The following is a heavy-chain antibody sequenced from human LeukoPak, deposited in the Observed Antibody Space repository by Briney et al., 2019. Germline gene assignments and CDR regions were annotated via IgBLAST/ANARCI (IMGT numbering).Heavy chain of an antibody. J-gene: IGHJ6*04. Sequence: PSETLSLTCTVSGGSVSSGSYYWSWIRQPPGKGLEWIGYIYYSGSTNYNPSLKSRVTISVDTSKNQFSLKLSSVTAADTAVYYCARTDIVVVPAAISYGMDVWGKGTTVTVSS. CDR1: GGSVSSGSYY. CDR3: ARTDIVVVPAAISYGMDV. V-gene: IGHV4-61*01. CDR2: IYYSGST. D-gene: IGHD2-2*01.